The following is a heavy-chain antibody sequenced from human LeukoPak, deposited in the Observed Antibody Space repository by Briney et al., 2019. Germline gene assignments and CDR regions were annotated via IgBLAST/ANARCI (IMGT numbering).Heavy chain of an antibody. CDR2: ICQSGST. D-gene: IGHD6-13*01. J-gene: IGHJ3*02. CDR3: ARAPPIAWQQLVVHDAFDI. CDR1: GYSISSGYY. V-gene: IGHV4-38-2*02. Sequence: NTSETLSLTCTVSGYSISSGYYWGWIRQPPGKGLEWIGSICQSGSTYYNPSLKSRVTISVDTSKNQFSLKLSSVTAADTAVYYCARAPPIAWQQLVVHDAFDIWGQGTMVTVSS.